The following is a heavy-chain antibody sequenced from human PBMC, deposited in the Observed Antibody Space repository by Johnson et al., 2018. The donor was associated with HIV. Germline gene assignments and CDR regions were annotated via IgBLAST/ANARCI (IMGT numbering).Heavy chain of an antibody. CDR2: INWNGGST. CDR1: GFTFSDYY. V-gene: IGHV3-20*04. CDR3: AKGYIPAGAARKWDRRDAFDI. D-gene: IGHD1-26*01. J-gene: IGHJ3*02. Sequence: VQLVESGGGLVKPGGSLRLSCAASGFTFSDYYMSWIRQTPGKGLEWVSGINWNGGSTGYADSVKGRFTISRDNAKNSLYLQMNSLRAEDTAVYYCAKGYIPAGAARKWDRRDAFDIWGQGTMVTVSS.